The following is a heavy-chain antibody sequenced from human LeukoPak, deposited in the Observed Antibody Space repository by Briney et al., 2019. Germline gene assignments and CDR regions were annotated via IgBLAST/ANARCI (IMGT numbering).Heavy chain of an antibody. CDR1: GFTFNKYW. V-gene: IGHV3-74*01. D-gene: IGHD5-18*01. J-gene: IGHJ4*02. Sequence: GGSLRLSCAASGFTFNKYWMQWVRQAPGKGLVWVSHINFDGSSTTYADSVKGRFTISRDNAKNTLYLEMTSLRAEDTAVYYCARADTFDFWGQGSLVTVSS. CDR2: INFDGSST. CDR3: ARADTFDF.